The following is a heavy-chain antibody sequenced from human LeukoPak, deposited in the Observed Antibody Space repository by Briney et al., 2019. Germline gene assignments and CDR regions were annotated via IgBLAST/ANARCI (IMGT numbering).Heavy chain of an antibody. CDR1: GFTFSSNY. CDR2: IYSGGST. J-gene: IGHJ4*02. Sequence: PGGSLRLSCAASGFTFSSNYTSWVRQAPGKGLEWVSVIYSGGSTYYADSVKGRFTISRDNSKNTLYLQMNSLRAEDTAVYYCASGYSSGWYAWGFYFDYWGQGTLVTVSS. D-gene: IGHD6-19*01. V-gene: IGHV3-66*01. CDR3: ASGYSSGWYAWGFYFDY.